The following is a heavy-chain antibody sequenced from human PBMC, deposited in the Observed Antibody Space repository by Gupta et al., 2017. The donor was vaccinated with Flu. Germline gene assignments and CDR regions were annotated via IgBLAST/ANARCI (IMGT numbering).Heavy chain of an antibody. Sequence: QVQLQESGPGLVKPSETLSLTCTVSGGSISSYYWSWIRQPPGKGLEWIGYIYYSGSTNYNPSLKSRVTISVDTSKNQFSLKLSSVTAADTAVYYCARRSGSYLWGFDYWGQGTLVTVSS. CDR1: GGSISSYY. CDR2: IYYSGST. CDR3: ARRSGSYLWGFDY. D-gene: IGHD1-26*01. V-gene: IGHV4-59*08. J-gene: IGHJ4*02.